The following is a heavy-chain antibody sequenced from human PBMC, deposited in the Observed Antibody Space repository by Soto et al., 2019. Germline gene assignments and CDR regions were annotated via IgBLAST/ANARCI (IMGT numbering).Heavy chain of an antibody. D-gene: IGHD3-3*01. CDR1: GFSFGSYA. CDR3: ARWSYLDY. CDR2: ISGSDGKT. Sequence: GGSLRLSCVASGFSFGSYALTWVRQAPGKGLEWVSTISGSDGKTFYADAVKGRFSLSRDISQSTLYLQMTSLRADDTAIYYCARWSYLDYWGQGT. V-gene: IGHV3-23*01. J-gene: IGHJ4*02.